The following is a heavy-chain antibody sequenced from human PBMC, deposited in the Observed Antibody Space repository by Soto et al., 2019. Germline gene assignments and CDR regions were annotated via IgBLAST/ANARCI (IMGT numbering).Heavy chain of an antibody. CDR1: GGSISSGGYY. V-gene: IGHV4-31*03. CDR3: ARAGGSISTIGPFDY. D-gene: IGHD3-16*01. Sequence: QVQLQESGPGLVKPSQTLSLTCSVSGGSISSGGYYWNWIRQHPGKGLEGIGYISYSGSTYYNPSLKSRVTISVDTSKNQFSLELSSVTAADTAVYYCARAGGSISTIGPFDYWGQGTLVTVSS. CDR2: ISYSGST. J-gene: IGHJ4*02.